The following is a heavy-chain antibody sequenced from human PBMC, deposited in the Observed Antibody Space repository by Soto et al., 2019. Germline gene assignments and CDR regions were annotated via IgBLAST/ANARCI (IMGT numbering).Heavy chain of an antibody. J-gene: IGHJ1*01. D-gene: IGHD4-17*01. V-gene: IGHV3-53*01. CDR3: AKPLAPLRSRAAEYFQH. Sequence: GGSLRLSCAASGFTVSSNYMSWVRQTPGKGLEWVSVIYSGGYTHYADSVKGRFTISRHNSKNTLSLQMNSLRAEDTAVYYCAKPLAPLRSRAAEYFQHWGQGTLVTVSS. CDR1: GFTVSSNY. CDR2: IYSGGYT.